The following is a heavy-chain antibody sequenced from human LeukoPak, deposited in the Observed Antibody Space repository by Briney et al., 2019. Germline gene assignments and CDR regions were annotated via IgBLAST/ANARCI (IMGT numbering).Heavy chain of an antibody. V-gene: IGHV4-59*01. J-gene: IGHJ6*03. CDR3: ARNGWLSHYYYYYMDV. CDR2: IYYSGST. CDR1: GGSISSYY. D-gene: IGHD3-9*01. Sequence: PSETLSPTCTVSGGSISSYYWSWIRQPPAKGLEWIGYIYYSGSTNYNPSLKSRVTISVDTSKNQFSLKLSSVTAADTAVYYCARNGWLSHYYYYYMDVWGKGTTVTVSS.